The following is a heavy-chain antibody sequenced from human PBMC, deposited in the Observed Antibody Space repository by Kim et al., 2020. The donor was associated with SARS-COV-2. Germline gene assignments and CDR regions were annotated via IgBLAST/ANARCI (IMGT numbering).Heavy chain of an antibody. CDR2: INHSGST. Sequence: SETLSLTCAVYGGSFSGYYWSWIRQPPGKGLEWIGEINHSGSTNYNPSLKSRVTISVDTSKNQFSLKLSSVTAADTAVYYCAREGPYCSGGSCYSYFDYWGQGTLVTVSS. CDR3: AREGPYCSGGSCYSYFDY. V-gene: IGHV4-34*01. D-gene: IGHD2-15*01. J-gene: IGHJ4*02. CDR1: GGSFSGYY.